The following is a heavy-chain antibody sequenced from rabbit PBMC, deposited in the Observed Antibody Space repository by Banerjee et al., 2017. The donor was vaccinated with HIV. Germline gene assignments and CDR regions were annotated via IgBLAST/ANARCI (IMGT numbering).Heavy chain of an antibody. CDR2: IRTGSSGSI. V-gene: IGHV1S40*01. CDR1: GFSFSSSHY. D-gene: IGHD2-1*01. CDR3: ARGRDYVDYAPCLNL. Sequence: QSLEESGGDLVKPGASLTLTCTASGFSFSSSHYMCWVRQAPGKGLEWIACIRTGSSGSIDYATWAKGRFTISKTSSTTVTLQMTSLTAADTATYFCARGRDYVDYAPCLNLWGQGTLVTVS. J-gene: IGHJ4*01.